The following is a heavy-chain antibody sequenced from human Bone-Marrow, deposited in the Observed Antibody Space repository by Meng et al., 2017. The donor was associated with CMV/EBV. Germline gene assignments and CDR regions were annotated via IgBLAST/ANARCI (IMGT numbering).Heavy chain of an antibody. CDR3: ARQFYRDYYYYGMDV. CDR2: IIPIFGTA. J-gene: IGHJ6*02. Sequence: SVKVSCKASGGTFSSYAISWVRQAPGQGLEWMGGIIPIFGTANYAQKFQGRVTITTDESTSTAYMELSSLRSEDTAVYYCARQFYRDYYYYGMDVWGQGTTVTFSS. CDR1: GGTFSSYA. V-gene: IGHV1-69*05. D-gene: IGHD2/OR15-2a*01.